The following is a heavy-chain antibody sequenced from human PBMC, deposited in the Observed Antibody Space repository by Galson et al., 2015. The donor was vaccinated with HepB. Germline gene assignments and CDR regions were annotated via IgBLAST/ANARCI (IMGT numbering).Heavy chain of an antibody. CDR2: TSGSGGIT. CDR1: GFTFRTYA. CDR3: ARGNGSYRNTPFDY. V-gene: IGHV3-23*01. D-gene: IGHD3-16*02. Sequence: SLRLSCAASGFTFRTYAMSWVRQPPGKGLEWVSATSGSGGITYYADSVKGRFTISRDNSKNTLYLQMNSLRADDTAVYYCARGNGSYRNTPFDYWGQGTLVTVSS. J-gene: IGHJ4*02.